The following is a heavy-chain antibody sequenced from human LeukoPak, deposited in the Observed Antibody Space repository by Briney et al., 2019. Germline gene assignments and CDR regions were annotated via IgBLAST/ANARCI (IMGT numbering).Heavy chain of an antibody. CDR1: GFTFSSYS. CDR2: ISSGGNTI. J-gene: IGHJ4*02. Sequence: GGSLRLSCAASGFTFSSYSMNWVRQAPGRGLEWVSYISSGGNTIYYADSVKGRFTISRDNAKNSLYLQMNSLRAEDTAVYYCARDRDGYNSRSDYWGQGTLVTVSS. D-gene: IGHD5-24*01. V-gene: IGHV3-48*01. CDR3: ARDRDGYNSRSDY.